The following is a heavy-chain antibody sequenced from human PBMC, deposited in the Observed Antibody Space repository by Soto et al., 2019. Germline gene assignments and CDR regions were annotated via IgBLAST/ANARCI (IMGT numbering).Heavy chain of an antibody. D-gene: IGHD2-21*02. J-gene: IGHJ4*02. CDR2: INKIGGEI. Sequence: EVQLLESGGGLVQPGGSLRLSCVGSGFIFRDYAMMWVRQAPGKGLESVSGINKIGGEIQYIDSAKGRFTISRDNSTSTRSLQMNSLRVEDTAIYYCAKAALRGDGLWLVGDWGQGIPVTVSS. V-gene: IGHV3-23*05. CDR1: GFIFRDYA. CDR3: AKAALRGDGLWLVGD.